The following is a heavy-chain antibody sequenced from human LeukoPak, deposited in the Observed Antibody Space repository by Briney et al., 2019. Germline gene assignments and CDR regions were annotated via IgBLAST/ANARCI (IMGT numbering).Heavy chain of an antibody. Sequence: GGSLRLSCAASGFTVSSNYMSWVRQAPGKGLEWVSVISDGSSTSYADSVKGRFTISRDTSKNTLYLQMNRLRAEDTAVYYCARGSYNWNFPGDYWGQGTLVTVSS. D-gene: IGHD1-7*01. J-gene: IGHJ4*02. V-gene: IGHV3-53*01. CDR2: ISDGSST. CDR3: ARGSYNWNFPGDY. CDR1: GFTVSSNY.